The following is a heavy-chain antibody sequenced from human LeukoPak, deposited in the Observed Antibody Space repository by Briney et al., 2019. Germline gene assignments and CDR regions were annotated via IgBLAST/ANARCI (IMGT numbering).Heavy chain of an antibody. CDR2: IYNSGST. Sequence: PSQTLSLTXTVSGGSISSGSYYWSWIRQPAGKGLEWIGRIYNSGSTNYNPSLKSRVTISVDTSKNQFSLKLSSVTAADTAVYYCARGYDLWSGYLDYWGQGTLVTVSS. V-gene: IGHV4-61*02. CDR1: GGSISSGSYY. CDR3: ARGYDLWSGYLDY. D-gene: IGHD3-3*01. J-gene: IGHJ4*02.